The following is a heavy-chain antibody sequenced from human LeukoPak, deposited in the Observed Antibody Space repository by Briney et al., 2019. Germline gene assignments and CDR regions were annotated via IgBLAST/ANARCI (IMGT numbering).Heavy chain of an antibody. D-gene: IGHD3-22*01. V-gene: IGHV3-30*02. CDR3: AKALRGGFFFDSSGPDY. Sequence: GGSLRLSCAASGFTFSSYAMHWVRQAPGKGLDWVAFLRYDGTNKLYADSVKGRFTISRDNSKNMLFLQMNSLRAEDTAVYYCAKALRGGFFFDSSGPDYWGQGTLVTVSS. CDR1: GFTFSSYA. J-gene: IGHJ4*02. CDR2: LRYDGTNK.